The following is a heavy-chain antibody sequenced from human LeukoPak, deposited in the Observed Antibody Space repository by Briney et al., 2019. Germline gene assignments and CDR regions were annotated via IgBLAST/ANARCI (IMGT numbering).Heavy chain of an antibody. CDR2: IYSGGST. J-gene: IGHJ4*02. CDR1: GFTVSSNY. V-gene: IGHV3-53*01. CDR3: ASPESLDY. Sequence: GGSLRLSCAPSGFTVSSNYMSWVRQAPGKGLEWVSVIYSGGSTYYADSVKGRFTISRDNSKNTLYLQMNSLRAEDTAVYYCASPESLDYWGQGTLVTVSS.